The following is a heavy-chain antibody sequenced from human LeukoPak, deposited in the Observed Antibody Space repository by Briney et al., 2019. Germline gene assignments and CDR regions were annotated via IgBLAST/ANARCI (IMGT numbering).Heavy chain of an antibody. D-gene: IGHD3-9*01. V-gene: IGHV1-18*01. CDR2: ISAYNGNT. CDR1: VYTFTSYG. J-gene: IGHJ4*02. Sequence: ASVKVSCKASVYTFTSYGISWVRQAPGQGLEWMGWISAYNGNTNYAQKLQGRVTMTTDTYTSTAYMELRSLRSDDTAVYYSARELRYYDILTGSTGVWYFDYWGQGTLVTFSS. CDR3: ARELRYYDILTGSTGVWYFDY.